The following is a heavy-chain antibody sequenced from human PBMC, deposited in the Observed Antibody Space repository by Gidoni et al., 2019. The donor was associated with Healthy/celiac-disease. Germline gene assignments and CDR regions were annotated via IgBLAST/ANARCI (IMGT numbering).Heavy chain of an antibody. CDR1: GFTFSSYW. CDR2: INSVGSST. D-gene: IGHD2-2*01. Sequence: EVQLVESGGGLVQPGGSLRLSCAASGFTFSSYWMHWVRQAPGKGLVWVSRINSVGSSTSYADSVKGRFTISRDNAKNTLYLQMNSLRAEDTAVYYCARGYCSSTSCYLYYYGMDVWGQGTTVTVSS. J-gene: IGHJ6*02. CDR3: ARGYCSSTSCYLYYYGMDV. V-gene: IGHV3-74*01.